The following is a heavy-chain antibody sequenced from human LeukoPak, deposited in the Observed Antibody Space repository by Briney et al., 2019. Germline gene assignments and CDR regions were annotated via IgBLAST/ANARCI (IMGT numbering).Heavy chain of an antibody. V-gene: IGHV4-59*01. CDR1: GGSISNYY. Sequence: PSETLSLTCTVSGGSISNYYWSWIRQPPGKGLEWIGYIYYSGSTYYNPSLWSRVTISVDTSKNQFSLNLNSVTAADTAVYYCARALSGTYGLFQHWGQGTLVTVSS. J-gene: IGHJ1*01. D-gene: IGHD1-26*01. CDR3: ARALSGTYGLFQH. CDR2: IYYSGST.